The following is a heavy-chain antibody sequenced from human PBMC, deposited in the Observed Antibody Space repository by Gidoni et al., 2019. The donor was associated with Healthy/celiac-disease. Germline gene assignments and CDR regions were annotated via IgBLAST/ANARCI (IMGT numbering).Heavy chain of an antibody. D-gene: IGHD2-15*01. CDR1: GFPFSSYA. CDR3: ARGGVVVVAATDY. Sequence: QVQLVASGGGVVQPGRSLRLSCAASGFPFSSYAMHWVRQAPGKGLEWVAVISYDGSNKYYADSVKGRFTISRDNSKNTLYLQMNSLRAEDTAVYYCARGGVVVVAATDYWGQGTLVTVSS. V-gene: IGHV3-30-3*01. J-gene: IGHJ4*02. CDR2: ISYDGSNK.